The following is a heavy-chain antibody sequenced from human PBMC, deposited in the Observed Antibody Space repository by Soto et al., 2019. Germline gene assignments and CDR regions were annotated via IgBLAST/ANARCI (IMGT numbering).Heavy chain of an antibody. D-gene: IGHD5-12*01. V-gene: IGHV3-15*07. Sequence: GGSLRLSCAASGFTFSNAWMNWVRQAPGKGLEWVGRIKSKTDGGTTDYAAPVKGRFTISRDDSKNTLYLQMNSLKTEDTAVYYCTTDDSGYDYPPDYPWPYGMDVWGQGTTVTVSS. CDR3: TTDDSGYDYPPDYPWPYGMDV. J-gene: IGHJ6*02. CDR1: GFTFSNAW. CDR2: IKSKTDGGTT.